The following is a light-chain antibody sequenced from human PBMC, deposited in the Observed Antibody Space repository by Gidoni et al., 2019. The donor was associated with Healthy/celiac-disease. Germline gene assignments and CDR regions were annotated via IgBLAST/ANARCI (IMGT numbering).Light chain of an antibody. V-gene: IGKV3D-15*03. Sequence: EIVMTQSPATLSVSPGERATLSCRASQSVSSNLAWYQQKPGQAPRLLIYGASIRATGIPARFSGSGSGTEFTLTISILQSEDFAVYYCQQYNNWPPYTFGQXTKLEIK. CDR1: QSVSSN. CDR3: QQYNNWPPYT. CDR2: GAS. J-gene: IGKJ2*01.